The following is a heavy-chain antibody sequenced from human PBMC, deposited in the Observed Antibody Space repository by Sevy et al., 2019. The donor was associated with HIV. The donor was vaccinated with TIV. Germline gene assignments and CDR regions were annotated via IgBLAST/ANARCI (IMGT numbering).Heavy chain of an antibody. CDR1: GFTFSNAW. CDR3: AAGVGASYFDY. Sequence: GGSLRLSCAASGFTFSNAWMSWVRQPPGKGLEWVGRIKSKSEGGTRDFAAPVKGRFAISRDDSKNTLYLQMDSLKTEDTAVYYCAAGVGASYFDYWGQGILVTVSS. V-gene: IGHV3-15*01. CDR2: IKSKSEGGTR. J-gene: IGHJ4*02. D-gene: IGHD1-26*01.